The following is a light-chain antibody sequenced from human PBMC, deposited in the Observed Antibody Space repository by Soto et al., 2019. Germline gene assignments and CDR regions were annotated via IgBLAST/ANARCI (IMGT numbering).Light chain of an antibody. J-gene: IGKJ5*01. CDR1: QSVGSN. CDR3: QQYNTWPPIT. Sequence: EIVMTQSPATLSVSPGQRATLSCRASQSVGSNLAWYQQKPGQAPRLLIYGASTRATGIPARFSGSGSGTGFTLPISSLQSEDSAVYYCQQYNTWPPITFGQGTRLEIK. V-gene: IGKV3-15*01. CDR2: GAS.